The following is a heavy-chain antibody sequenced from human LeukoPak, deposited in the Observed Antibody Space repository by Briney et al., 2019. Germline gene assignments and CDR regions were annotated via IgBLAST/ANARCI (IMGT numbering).Heavy chain of an antibody. CDR3: TRRVDATRWYDP. CDR1: GFTFSTYW. D-gene: IGHD2-15*01. V-gene: IGHV3-74*01. CDR2: INGDGSTT. J-gene: IGHJ5*02. Sequence: PGGSLRLSCAASGFTFSTYWMHWVRQAPGEGLVWVSRINGDGSTTNYADSVKGRFTISRDNAKNTLCLQMNSLRAEDTAVYYCTRRVDATRWYDPWGQGTLVTVSS.